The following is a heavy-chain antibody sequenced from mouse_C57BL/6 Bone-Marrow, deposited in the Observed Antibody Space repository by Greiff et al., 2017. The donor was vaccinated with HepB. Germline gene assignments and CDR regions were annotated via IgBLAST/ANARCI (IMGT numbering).Heavy chain of an antibody. J-gene: IGHJ2*01. V-gene: IGHV7-3*01. Sequence: EVQVVESGGGLVQPGGSLSLSCAASGFTFTDYYMSWVRQPPGKALEWLGFIRNKANGYTTEYSASVKGRFTISRDNSQSILYLQMNALRAEDSATYYCARDGDYFDYWGQGTTLTVSS. CDR2: IRNKANGYTT. CDR3: ARDGDYFDY. CDR1: GFTFTDYY.